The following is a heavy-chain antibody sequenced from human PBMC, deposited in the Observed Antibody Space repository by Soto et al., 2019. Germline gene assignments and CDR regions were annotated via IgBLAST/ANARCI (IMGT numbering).Heavy chain of an antibody. CDR1: GGSISSGDYY. V-gene: IGHV4-30-4*01. CDR3: ARDHGYGSGTLFYYFDRTVGMDV. Sequence: QVQLQESGPGLVKPSQTLSLTCTVSGGSISSGDYYWSWIRQPPGKGLEWIGYIYYSGSTYYNPSLKSRVTISVDTSKNQFSLKLSSVTAADTAVYYCARDHGYGSGTLFYYFDRTVGMDVWGQGTTVTVSS. D-gene: IGHD3-10*01. J-gene: IGHJ6*02. CDR2: IYYSGST.